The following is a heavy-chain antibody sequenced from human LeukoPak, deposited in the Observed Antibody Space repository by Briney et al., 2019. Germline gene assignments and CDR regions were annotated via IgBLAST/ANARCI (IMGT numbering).Heavy chain of an antibody. Sequence: GGSLRLSCAASGFTFSSYSMNWVRQAPGKGLAWVSYISSSSSTIYYADSVKGRFTISRDNAKNSLYLQMNSLRAEDTAVYYCARGSSSGWSHEAFDIWGQGTMVTVSS. CDR2: ISSSSSTI. D-gene: IGHD6-19*01. J-gene: IGHJ3*02. CDR1: GFTFSSYS. V-gene: IGHV3-48*04. CDR3: ARGSSSGWSHEAFDI.